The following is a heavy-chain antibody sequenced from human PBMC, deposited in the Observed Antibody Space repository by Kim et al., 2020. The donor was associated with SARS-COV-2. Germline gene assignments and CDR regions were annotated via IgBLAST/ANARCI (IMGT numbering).Heavy chain of an antibody. CDR3: AKDKGLKSLWD. Sequence: TYYADSVKCRFTSSRDNSKNSLYLQMNSLRTEDTALYYCAKDKGLKSLWDWGQGTLVTVSS. J-gene: IGHJ4*02. D-gene: IGHD3-16*01. V-gene: IGHV3-43*01. CDR2: T.